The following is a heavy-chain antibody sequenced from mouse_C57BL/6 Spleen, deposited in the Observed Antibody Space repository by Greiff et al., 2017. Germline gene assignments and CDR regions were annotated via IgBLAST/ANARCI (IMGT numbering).Heavy chain of an antibody. D-gene: IGHD2-3*01. CDR3: ARWLLRYAMDY. V-gene: IGHV1-76*01. J-gene: IGHJ4*01. CDR1: GYTFTDYY. Sequence: QVQLKESGAELVRPGASVKLSCKASGYTFTDYYINWVKQRPGQGLEWIARIYPGSGNTYYNEKFKGKATLTAEKSSSTAYMQLSSLTSEDSAVYFCARWLLRYAMDYWGQGTSVTVSS. CDR2: IYPGSGNT.